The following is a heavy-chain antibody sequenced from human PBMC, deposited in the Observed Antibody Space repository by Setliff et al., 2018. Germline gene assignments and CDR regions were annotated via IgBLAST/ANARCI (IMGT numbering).Heavy chain of an antibody. CDR3: LLPCTSGWYNWVDP. CDR2: IRSKADKYAT. V-gene: IGHV3-73*01. Sequence: GESLKISCAASGFTFSGSEIHWVRQASGKGLEWVGRIRSKADKYATDYGASAKGRFIISRDGSKKTAYLQMSSLRAEDSAMYYCLLPCTSGWYNWVDPWGQGTLVTVSS. CDR1: GFTFSGSE. D-gene: IGHD6-19*01. J-gene: IGHJ5*02.